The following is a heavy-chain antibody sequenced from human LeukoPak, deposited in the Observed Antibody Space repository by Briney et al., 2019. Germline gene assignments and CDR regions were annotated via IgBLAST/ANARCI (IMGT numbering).Heavy chain of an antibody. CDR2: ISYDGSNK. V-gene: IGHV3-30-3*01. CDR3: ASITYVWGVDY. CDR1: GFTFSSYA. Sequence: PGGSLRLSCAASGFTFSSYAMHWVRQAPGKGLEWVAVISYDGSNKYYADPVKGRFTISRDNSKNTLYLQMNSLRAEDTAVYYCASITYVWGVDYWGQGTLVTVSS. J-gene: IGHJ4*02. D-gene: IGHD3-16*01.